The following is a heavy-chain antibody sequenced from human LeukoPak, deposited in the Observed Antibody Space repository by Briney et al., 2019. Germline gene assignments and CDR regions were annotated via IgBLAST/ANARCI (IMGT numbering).Heavy chain of an antibody. V-gene: IGHV4-39*01. CDR3: ARHPDY. J-gene: IGHJ4*02. CDR1: GVSISSSAYY. D-gene: IGHD1-14*01. CDR2: MYYSGST. Sequence: SETLSLTCTVSGVSISSSAYYWGWLRQPPGKGLEWIGSMYYSGSTYYNPSLKSRVTISVDTSKKHFSLKLDSVIAADTGVYYCARHPDYWGQGTLVTVSS.